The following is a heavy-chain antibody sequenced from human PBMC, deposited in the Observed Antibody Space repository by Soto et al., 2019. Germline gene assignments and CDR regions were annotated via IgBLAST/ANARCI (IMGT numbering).Heavy chain of an antibody. J-gene: IGHJ4*02. V-gene: IGHV3-23*01. D-gene: IGHD2-2*01. CDR3: AKGLVPAAMGSIERYSSSWYFDY. Sequence: GGSLRLSCAASGFTFSSYAMSWVRQAPGKGLEWVSAISGSGGSTYYADSVKGRFTISRDNSKNTLYLQMNSLRAEDTAVYYCAKGLVPAAMGSIERYSSSWYFDYWGQGTLVTVSS. CDR1: GFTFSSYA. CDR2: ISGSGGST.